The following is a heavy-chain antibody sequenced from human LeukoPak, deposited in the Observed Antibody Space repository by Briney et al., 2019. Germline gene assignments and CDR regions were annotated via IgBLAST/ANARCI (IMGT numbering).Heavy chain of an antibody. CDR1: GYSFTSYW. J-gene: IGHJ4*02. CDR3: ARHPHAGYSYGYEPDY. D-gene: IGHD5-18*01. CDR2: IDPSDSYT. V-gene: IGHV5-10-1*01. Sequence: GESLKISCKGSGYSFTSYWISWVRQMPGKGLEWMGRIDPSDSYTNYSPSFQGHVTISADKSISTVYLQWSSLKASDTAMYYCARHPHAGYSYGYEPDYWGQGTLVTVSS.